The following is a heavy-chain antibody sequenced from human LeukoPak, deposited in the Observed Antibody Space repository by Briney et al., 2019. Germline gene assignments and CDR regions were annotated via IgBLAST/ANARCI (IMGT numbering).Heavy chain of an antibody. CDR2: IYTSGST. J-gene: IGHJ3*02. CDR3: ARDLGAARQGDAFDI. Sequence: SETLSLTCTVSGGSISSGSYYWSWIRQPAGKGLEWIGRIYTSGSTNYNPSLKSRVTISVDTSKNQFSLKLSSVTAADTAVYYCARDLGAARQGDAFDIWGQGTMVTVSS. D-gene: IGHD6-6*01. V-gene: IGHV4-61*02. CDR1: GGSISSGSYY.